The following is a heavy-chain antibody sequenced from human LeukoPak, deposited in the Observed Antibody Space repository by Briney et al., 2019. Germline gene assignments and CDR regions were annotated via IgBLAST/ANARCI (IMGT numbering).Heavy chain of an antibody. CDR2: INPSGGST. CDR1: GYTFTSYY. Sequence: ASVKVSCKASGYTFTSYYMHWVRQAPGQGLEWMGIINPSGGSTSYAQKFQGRVTMTRDMSTSTVYMELSSLRSEDTAVYYCARDLITGYGIGYWGQGTLVTVSS. J-gene: IGHJ4*02. CDR3: ARDLITGYGIGY. V-gene: IGHV1-46*01. D-gene: IGHD3-9*01.